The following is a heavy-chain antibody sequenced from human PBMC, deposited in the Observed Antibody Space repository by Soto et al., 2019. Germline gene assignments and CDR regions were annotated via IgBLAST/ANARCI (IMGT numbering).Heavy chain of an antibody. J-gene: IGHJ5*02. V-gene: IGHV3-23*01. CDR2: ISGSGGST. CDR1: GFTFSSYA. Sequence: GESLKISCAASGFTFSSYAMSWVRQAPGKGLEWVSAISGSGGSTYYADSVKGRFTISRDNSKNTLYLQMNSLRAEDTAVYYCAGSGYDYGWFDPWGQGTLVTVSS. CDR3: AGSGYDYGWFDP. D-gene: IGHD5-12*01.